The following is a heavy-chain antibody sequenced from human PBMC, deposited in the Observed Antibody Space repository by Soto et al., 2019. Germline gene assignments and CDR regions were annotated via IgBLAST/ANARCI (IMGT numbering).Heavy chain of an antibody. CDR2: ISDTETT. D-gene: IGHD4-17*01. Sequence: SETLSLTCTVPGGPVSSTPYFRNWIRQSPGKGLEWIGYISDTETTNYNPSLKSRVTIALDTSKNHFSLKLTSVTAADTAVYYCESMGHFGEYVTIWGQGTMVTVSS. CDR3: ESMGHFGEYVTI. V-gene: IGHV4-61*03. CDR1: GGPVSSTPYF. J-gene: IGHJ3*02.